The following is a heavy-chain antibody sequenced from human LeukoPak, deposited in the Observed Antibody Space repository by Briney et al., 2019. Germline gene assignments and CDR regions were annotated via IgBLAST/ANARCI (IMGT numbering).Heavy chain of an antibody. CDR2: INPSGDST. D-gene: IGHD3-16*02. Sequence: GASVKVSCKASGYTFTYHYMHWVRQAPGQGLEWMGIINPSGDSTSYAQKFQGRVTMTRDTSTSTVYMELSSLRFEDTAVYYCAREVAIWGSHRYDFDYWGQGTLVTVSS. V-gene: IGHV1-46*01. CDR1: GYTFTYHY. CDR3: AREVAIWGSHRYDFDY. J-gene: IGHJ4*02.